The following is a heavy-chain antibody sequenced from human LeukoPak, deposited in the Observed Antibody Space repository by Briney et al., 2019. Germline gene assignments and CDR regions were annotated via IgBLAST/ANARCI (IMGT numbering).Heavy chain of an antibody. CDR1: GGSISSGSYY. CDR2: IYTSGST. CDR3: ASTYSSSSPFGY. V-gene: IGHV4-61*02. Sequence: SETLSLTCTVSGGSISSGSYYWSWIRQPAGKGLEWIGRIYTSGSTNYNPSLKSRVTISVDTSKNQFSLKLSSVTAADTAVYYCASTYSSSSPFGYWGQGTLVTVSS. D-gene: IGHD6-6*01. J-gene: IGHJ4*02.